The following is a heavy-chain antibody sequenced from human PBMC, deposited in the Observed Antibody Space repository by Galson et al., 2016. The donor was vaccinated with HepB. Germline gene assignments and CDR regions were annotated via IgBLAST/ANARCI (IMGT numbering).Heavy chain of an antibody. D-gene: IGHD2-15*01. CDR2: TYHTSNWYS. Sequence: CAISGDSVSSKSAAWNWIRHSPSRGLEWLGRTYHTSNWYSDYAVSVKSRITFNPDTSKNQFSLQLNSVTPEDTAVYYCARGHLVVPFSFYFDYWGQGSLVTVSS. V-gene: IGHV6-1*01. J-gene: IGHJ4*02. CDR3: ARGHLVVPFSFYFDY. CDR1: GDSVSSKSAA.